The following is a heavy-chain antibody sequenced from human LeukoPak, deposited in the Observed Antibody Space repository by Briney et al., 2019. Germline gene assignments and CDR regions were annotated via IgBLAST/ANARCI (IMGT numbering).Heavy chain of an antibody. Sequence: SETLSLTCAVYGGSFSGYYWSWIRQPPGKGLEWIGEINHSGSTNYNPSLKSRVTISVDTSKNQFSLKLSSVTAADTAVYYCAREGPTTYYYDSSGYTGAFDIWGQGTMVTVSS. CDR2: INHSGST. D-gene: IGHD3-22*01. CDR1: GGSFSGYY. V-gene: IGHV4-34*01. J-gene: IGHJ3*02. CDR3: AREGPTTYYYDSSGYTGAFDI.